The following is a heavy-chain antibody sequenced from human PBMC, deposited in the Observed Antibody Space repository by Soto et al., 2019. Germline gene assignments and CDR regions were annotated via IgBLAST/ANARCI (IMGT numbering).Heavy chain of an antibody. J-gene: IGHJ6*02. Sequence: PGGSLRLSCAASGFTVSSNYMSWVRQAPGKGLEWVSVIYSGGSTYYADSVKGRFTISRDNSKNTLYLQMNSLRAEDTAVYYCARSGLYYDILTGENYYYYGMGVWGQGTTVTVSS. CDR1: GFTVSSNY. D-gene: IGHD3-9*01. CDR3: ARSGLYYDILTGENYYYYGMGV. CDR2: IYSGGST. V-gene: IGHV3-53*01.